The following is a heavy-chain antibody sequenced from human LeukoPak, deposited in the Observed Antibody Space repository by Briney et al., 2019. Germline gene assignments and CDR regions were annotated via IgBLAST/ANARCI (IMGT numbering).Heavy chain of an antibody. CDR3: ARQHDSYHYYYVDV. Sequence: SETLSLTCAVSGYSISSGYYWIWIRQPPGKGLEWIGSLYHSDSIYYNPSLESRVTTPVDTSKNQFSLKLSFVTAADTAVYYCARQHDSYHYYYVDVWGKGTTVTVSS. V-gene: IGHV4-38-2*01. CDR1: GYSISSGYY. J-gene: IGHJ6*03. D-gene: IGHD6-13*01. CDR2: LYHSDSI.